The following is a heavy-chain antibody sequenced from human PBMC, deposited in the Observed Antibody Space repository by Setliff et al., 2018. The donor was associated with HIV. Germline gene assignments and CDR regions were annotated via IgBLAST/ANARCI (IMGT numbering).Heavy chain of an antibody. V-gene: IGHV1-18*01. D-gene: IGHD4-4*01. CDR1: GYTFTNYG. CDR3: ARDYRNGEDWYDP. CDR2: ISTYNGMT. Sequence: ASVKVSCKASGYTFTNYGISWVRQAPGQGLEWMGWISTYNGMTHYAQSLQGRVTLTTDTSTNTVFLELGSLTSDDTAMYYCARDYRNGEDWYDPWGQGTLVTVSS. J-gene: IGHJ5*02.